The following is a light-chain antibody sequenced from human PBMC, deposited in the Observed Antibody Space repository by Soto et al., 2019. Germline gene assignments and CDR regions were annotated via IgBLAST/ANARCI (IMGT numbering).Light chain of an antibody. Sequence: DIQMTQSPSTLSASVGDRVTITCRASQRIGNWLTWYQQKPGKAPNLLIYDASSLKSGVPSRFSGSGSGTEFTLTISSLQPDDFATYYCQQYNNYSRWTFGQGTKVEIK. CDR2: DAS. CDR3: QQYNNYSRWT. CDR1: QRIGNW. V-gene: IGKV1-5*01. J-gene: IGKJ1*01.